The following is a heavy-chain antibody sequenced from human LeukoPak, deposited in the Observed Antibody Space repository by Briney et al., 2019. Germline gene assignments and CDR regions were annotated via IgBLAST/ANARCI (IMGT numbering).Heavy chain of an antibody. CDR1: GRSISSYY. Sequence: KASETLSLTCTVSGRSISSYYWSWIRQPPGKGLEWIGYIYYSGDTNYHPSLKNRITISVDTSKNQFSLKMNSVTAADTAVYYCARIIAGRLDFWGQGTLVTVSS. CDR3: ARIIAGRLDF. CDR2: IYYSGDT. J-gene: IGHJ4*02. D-gene: IGHD6-6*01. V-gene: IGHV4-59*01.